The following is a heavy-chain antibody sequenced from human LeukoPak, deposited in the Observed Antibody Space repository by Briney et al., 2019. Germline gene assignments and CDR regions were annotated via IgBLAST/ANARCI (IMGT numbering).Heavy chain of an antibody. D-gene: IGHD3-10*01. V-gene: IGHV3-53*01. CDR1: GFTVRSSY. Sequence: PGGSLRLSCVASGFTVRSSYMSWVRQAPGKGLEWVSVIYSDGRTYYADSVKGRFTISRDNGKNTLYLQMDSLRDEDTAVYICVSLWFGQLSVNNNYYMDAWGKGTTVTISS. J-gene: IGHJ6*03. CDR3: VSLWFGQLSVNNNYYMDA. CDR2: IYSDGRT.